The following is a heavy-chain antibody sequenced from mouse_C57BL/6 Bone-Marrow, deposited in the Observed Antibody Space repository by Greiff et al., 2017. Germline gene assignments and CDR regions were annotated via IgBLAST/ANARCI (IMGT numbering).Heavy chain of an antibody. V-gene: IGHV1-72*01. Sequence: QVQLQQSGAELVKPGASVKLSCKASGYTFTSYWMHWVKQRPGRGLEWIGRIDPNSGGTKYNEKFKSKATLTVDKPSSTAYMQLSILTSEDSAVYDCARGITTVLEAYWGQGTLVTVSA. D-gene: IGHD1-1*01. J-gene: IGHJ3*01. CDR1: GYTFTSYW. CDR2: IDPNSGGT. CDR3: ARGITTVLEAY.